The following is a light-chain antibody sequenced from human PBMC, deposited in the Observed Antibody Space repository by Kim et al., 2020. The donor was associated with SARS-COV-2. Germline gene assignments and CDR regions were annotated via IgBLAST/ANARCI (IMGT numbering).Light chain of an antibody. CDR2: AAS. V-gene: IGKV1-39*01. CDR1: QSIAVY. J-gene: IGKJ3*01. Sequence: DIQMTQSPSSLSASVGDTVTITCRASQSIAVYLNWYQHKPGKSPKLLIYAASSLQTGVPSRFSGSGSGTDFTLTISSLQPEDFGSYYYQQSYSTPPFTFGPGTKVDIK. CDR3: QQSYSTPPFT.